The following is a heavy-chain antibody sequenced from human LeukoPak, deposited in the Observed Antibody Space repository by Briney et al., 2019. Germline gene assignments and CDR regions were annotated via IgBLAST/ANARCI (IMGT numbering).Heavy chain of an antibody. J-gene: IGHJ3*02. CDR2: INSDGSST. CDR3: ARDLGDIVVVVAATPPAFDI. Sequence: GGSLRLSCAASGFTFSSYWMHWVRQAPGKGLVWVSRINSDGSSTSYADSVKGRFTISRDNAKNSLYLQMNSLRAEDTAVYYCARDLGDIVVVVAATPPAFDIWGQGTMVTVSS. V-gene: IGHV3-74*01. CDR1: GFTFSSYW. D-gene: IGHD2-15*01.